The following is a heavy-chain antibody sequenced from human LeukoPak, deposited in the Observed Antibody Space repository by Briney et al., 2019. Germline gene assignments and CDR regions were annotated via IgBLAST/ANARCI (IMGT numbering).Heavy chain of an antibody. J-gene: IGHJ3*02. CDR2: INHSGST. D-gene: IGHD3-22*01. Sequence: PSETLSLTCAVYGGSFSGYYWSWIRQPPGKGLEWIGEINHSGSTNYNPSLMSRVTISVDTSKNQFSLKLSSVTAADTAVYYCARHPRMRDSSGPRAFDIWGQGTMVTVSS. V-gene: IGHV4-34*01. CDR1: GGSFSGYY. CDR3: ARHPRMRDSSGPRAFDI.